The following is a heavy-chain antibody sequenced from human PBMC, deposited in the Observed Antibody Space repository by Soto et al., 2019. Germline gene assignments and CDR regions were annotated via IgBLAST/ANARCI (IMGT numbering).Heavy chain of an antibody. Sequence: QVQLVESGGGVVQPGRSLRLSCAASGFTFSSYGMHWVRQAPGKGLEWVAVISYDGSNKYYADSVKGRFTISRDNSKTTLYLQMNSLRVEDTAVYYCAKDNYYDFWSGYRGDAFDIWGPGTMVTVSS. CDR2: ISYDGSNK. V-gene: IGHV3-30*18. J-gene: IGHJ3*02. CDR3: AKDNYYDFWSGYRGDAFDI. CDR1: GFTFSSYG. D-gene: IGHD3-3*01.